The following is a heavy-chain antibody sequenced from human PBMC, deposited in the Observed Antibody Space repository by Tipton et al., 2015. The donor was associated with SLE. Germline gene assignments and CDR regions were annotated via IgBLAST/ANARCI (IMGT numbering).Heavy chain of an antibody. CDR2: FYYSGGA. Sequence: TLSLTCTVSGDSMSTYYWNWIRQFPGKGLEWIGYFYYSGGANYNPSLKSRVTISLDKSKNQFSLKLTSVTAADTAVYYCARGGTVFGVVLNWFDPWGQGTLVTVSS. V-gene: IGHV4-59*01. J-gene: IGHJ5*02. CDR1: GDSMSTYY. CDR3: ARGGTVFGVVLNWFDP. D-gene: IGHD3-3*01.